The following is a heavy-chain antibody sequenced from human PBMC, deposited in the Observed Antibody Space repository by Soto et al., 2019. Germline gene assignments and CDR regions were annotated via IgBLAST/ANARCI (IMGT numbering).Heavy chain of an antibody. Sequence: QVQLVQSGAEVRKPGSSVRVSCKASGGSFNRHTISWVRQAPGQGLEWMGGIIPIFGTANHAQKFQGRVTIIADESTSTVYMELSSLRSDDTAIYYCARGWGYDRTDYYYAYWGQGTLVIVSS. CDR3: ARGWGYDRTDYYYAY. D-gene: IGHD3-22*01. CDR2: IIPIFGTA. V-gene: IGHV1-69*01. CDR1: GGSFNRHT. J-gene: IGHJ4*02.